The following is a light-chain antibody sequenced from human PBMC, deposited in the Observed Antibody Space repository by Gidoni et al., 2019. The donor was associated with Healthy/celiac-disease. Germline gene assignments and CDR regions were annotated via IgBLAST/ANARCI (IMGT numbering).Light chain of an antibody. J-gene: IGKJ2*01. V-gene: IGKV3-15*01. CDR2: GAY. CDR3: QQYNNWPYT. CDR1: QSVSSN. Sequence: ELVMTLSPATLSVSPGERPTLSCSASQSVSSNLSWYQQKPGQAPRLLIYGAYTRATGIPARCSGSGSGEEFTLIISSLQSEDFAVYCCQQYNNWPYTFGQGTKLEIK.